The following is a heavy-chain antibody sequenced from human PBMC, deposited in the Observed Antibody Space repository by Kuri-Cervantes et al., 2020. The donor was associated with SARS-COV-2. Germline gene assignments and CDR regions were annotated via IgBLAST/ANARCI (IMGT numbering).Heavy chain of an antibody. CDR3: AKTVRARGDYGVG. D-gene: IGHD4-17*01. V-gene: IGHV3-23*01. Sequence: GESLKISCATSGLTFDDYAMHWVRQPPGKGLEWVSAISGSGGSTYYADSVKGRFTISRDNSKNTLYLQMNSLRAEDTAVYYCAKTVRARGDYGVGWGQGTLVTVSS. J-gene: IGHJ4*02. CDR1: GLTFDDYA. CDR2: ISGSGGST.